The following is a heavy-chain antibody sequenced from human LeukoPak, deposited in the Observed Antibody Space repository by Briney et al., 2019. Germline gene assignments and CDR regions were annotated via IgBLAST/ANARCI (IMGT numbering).Heavy chain of an antibody. D-gene: IGHD6-6*01. CDR1: GGSFSGYY. CDR2: INHSGST. J-gene: IGHJ6*03. V-gene: IGHV4-34*01. Sequence: SETLSLTCAVYGGSFSGYYWSWIRQPPGKGLEWIGEINHSGSTNYNPSLKSRVTISVDTSKNQFSLKLSSVTAADTAVYYCARSSSSAYYYYYYMDVWGKGTTVTVSS. CDR3: ARSSSSAYYYYYYMDV.